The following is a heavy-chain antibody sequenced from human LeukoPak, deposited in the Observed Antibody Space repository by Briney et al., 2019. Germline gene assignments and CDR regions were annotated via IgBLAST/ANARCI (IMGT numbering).Heavy chain of an antibody. J-gene: IGHJ6*02. CDR1: GFTFSSYA. Sequence: GGSLRLSCAASGFTFSSYAMSWVRQAPGKGLEWVSATSGSGGSTYYADSVKGRFTISRDNSKNTLYLQMNSLRAEDTAVYYCAKEHYGSGSYYNVSMDVWGQGTTVTVSS. V-gene: IGHV3-23*01. CDR3: AKEHYGSGSYYNVSMDV. CDR2: TSGSGGST. D-gene: IGHD3-10*01.